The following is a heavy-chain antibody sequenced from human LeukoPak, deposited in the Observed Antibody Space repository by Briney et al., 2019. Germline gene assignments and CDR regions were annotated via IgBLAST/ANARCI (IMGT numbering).Heavy chain of an antibody. J-gene: IGHJ1*01. CDR3: AKREVNPVPFQH. Sequence: GSLRLSCAASGFTFSNAWMSWVRQAPGKGLEWVGRIKSKTDGGTTDYAAPVKGRFTISRDDSKNTLYLQMNSLRAEDTAVYYCAKREVNPVPFQHWGQGTLVTVSS. D-gene: IGHD1-26*01. CDR2: IKSKTDGGTT. CDR1: GFTFSNAW. V-gene: IGHV3-15*01.